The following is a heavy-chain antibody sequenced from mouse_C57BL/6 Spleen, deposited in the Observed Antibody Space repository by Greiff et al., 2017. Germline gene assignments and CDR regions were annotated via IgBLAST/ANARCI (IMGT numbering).Heavy chain of an antibody. CDR3: ARRGGYDGYFDV. CDR2: IDPSASYT. D-gene: IGHD2-2*01. Sequence: QVQLQQPGAELVRPGPSVKLSCKASGYTFTSSWLHWVKQRPGQGLEWIGVIDPSASYTNYNQKFKGKATLTVDTSSRTAYLQLSSLTSEDSAVYYWARRGGYDGYFDVWGTGTTVTVSS. J-gene: IGHJ1*03. V-gene: IGHV1-59*01. CDR1: GYTFTSSW.